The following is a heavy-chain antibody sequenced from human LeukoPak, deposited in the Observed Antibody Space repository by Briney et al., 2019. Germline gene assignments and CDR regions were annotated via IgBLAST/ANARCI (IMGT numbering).Heavy chain of an antibody. V-gene: IGHV3-23*01. J-gene: IGHJ3*02. CDR2: ISGSGGST. Sequence: GGSLRLSCAGSGFIFSSYAMSWVRQAPGKGLEWVSAISGSGGSTYYADSVKGRFTISRDNSKNTLYLQMNSLRAEDTAVYYCAKEYYYDSSGPYAFDTWGQGTMVTVSS. D-gene: IGHD3-22*01. CDR3: AKEYYYDSSGPYAFDT. CDR1: GFIFSSYA.